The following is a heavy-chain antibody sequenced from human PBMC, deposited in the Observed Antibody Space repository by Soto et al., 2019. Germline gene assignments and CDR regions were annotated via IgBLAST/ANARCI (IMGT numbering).Heavy chain of an antibody. CDR3: ARAVGGYCSSTSCYAFDY. V-gene: IGHV4-31*03. CDR1: GGSISSGGYY. CDR2: IYYSGST. D-gene: IGHD2-2*01. Sequence: SETLSLTCTVAGGSISSGGYYWSWIRQHPGKGLEWIGYIYYSGSTYYNPSLKSRVTISVDTSKNQFSLKLSSVTAADTAVYYCARAVGGYCSSTSCYAFDYWGQGTLVTVSS. J-gene: IGHJ4*02.